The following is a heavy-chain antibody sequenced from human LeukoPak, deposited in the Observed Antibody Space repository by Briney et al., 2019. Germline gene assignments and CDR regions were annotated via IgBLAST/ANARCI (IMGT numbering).Heavy chain of an antibody. J-gene: IGHJ4*02. Sequence: PGGSLRLSCAASGFTFSSYGMTWVRQAPGKGLEWVAFILYDGSNKYYADSVKGRFTISRDNSKNTLYLQMNSLRAEDTAVYYCAKYHSSTWSFDYWGQGTLVTVSS. CDR1: GFTFSSYG. CDR3: AKYHSSTWSFDY. D-gene: IGHD6-13*01. CDR2: ILYDGSNK. V-gene: IGHV3-30*02.